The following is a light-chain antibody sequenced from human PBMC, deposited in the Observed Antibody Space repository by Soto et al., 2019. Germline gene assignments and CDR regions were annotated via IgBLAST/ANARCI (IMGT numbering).Light chain of an antibody. Sequence: DIQMNQSPSSLSASVGYRVTITCGASQSISSFLNWYQQKPGKAPEVLIYAASRLESGVPSRFSGIGSGTDFTLTISSLQPEDFATYYCQQSYSTPPITFCQGTRLEIK. CDR1: QSISSF. CDR3: QQSYSTPPIT. V-gene: IGKV1-39*01. CDR2: AAS. J-gene: IGKJ5*01.